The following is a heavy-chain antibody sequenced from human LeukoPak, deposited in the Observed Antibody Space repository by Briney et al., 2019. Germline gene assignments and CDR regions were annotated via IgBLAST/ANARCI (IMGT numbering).Heavy chain of an antibody. CDR2: IYSGGNT. D-gene: IGHD6-13*01. Sequence: PGGSLRLSCAASAFTFSDYSMNWVRQAPGKGLEWVALIYSGGNTHYADSVKGRFTISRDNSKNTLYLQMSSLRVEDTAVYYCTRDTPGIAASVSGGWGQGTLVTVSS. V-gene: IGHV3-53*01. CDR1: AFTFSDYS. CDR3: TRDTPGIAASVSGG. J-gene: IGHJ4*02.